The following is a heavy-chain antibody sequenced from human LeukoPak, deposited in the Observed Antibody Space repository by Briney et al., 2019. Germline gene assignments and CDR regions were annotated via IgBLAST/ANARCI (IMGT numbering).Heavy chain of an antibody. V-gene: IGHV1-69*04. CDR3: AKAFLDYYGSGSVIDY. J-gene: IGHJ4*02. CDR2: IIPILGIA. D-gene: IGHD3-10*01. CDR1: GGTFSSYA. Sequence: GASVKVSCKASGGTFSSYAISWVRQAPGQGLEWMGRIIPILGIANYAQKFQGRVTITADKSTSTAYMELSSLRAEDTALYYCAKAFLDYYGSGSVIDYWGQGTLVTVSS.